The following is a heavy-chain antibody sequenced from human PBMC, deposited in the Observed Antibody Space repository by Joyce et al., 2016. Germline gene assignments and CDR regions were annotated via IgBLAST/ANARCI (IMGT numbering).Heavy chain of an antibody. V-gene: IGHV1-2*04. CDR2: INPYSGDT. D-gene: IGHD3-22*01. J-gene: IGHJ2*01. CDR3: ATSDNYYDSSGKDWFFDV. CDR1: GYTFIRYF. Sequence: QAQLVQSGAEVKKPGASVKVSCKASGYTFIRYFIHWVRQAPGQGLELMRRINPYSGDTNYAQKFEDWATMTRDTSTSTVNMELRRLRPDDMAVYYCATSDNYYDSSGKDWFFDVWGRGTLVTVSS.